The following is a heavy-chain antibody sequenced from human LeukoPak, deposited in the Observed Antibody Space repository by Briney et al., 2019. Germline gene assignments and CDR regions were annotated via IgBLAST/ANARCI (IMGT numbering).Heavy chain of an antibody. V-gene: IGHV4-34*01. CDR1: GGSFSGYY. D-gene: IGHD3-10*01. Sequence: SETLSLTCAVYGGSFSGYYWSWIRQPPGKGLEWIGEINHSGSTNYNPSLESRVTISVDTSKNQFSLKLSSVTAAETAVYYCARSPTRGSGRSSFDYWGQGTLVTVSS. J-gene: IGHJ4*02. CDR2: INHSGST. CDR3: ARSPTRGSGRSSFDY.